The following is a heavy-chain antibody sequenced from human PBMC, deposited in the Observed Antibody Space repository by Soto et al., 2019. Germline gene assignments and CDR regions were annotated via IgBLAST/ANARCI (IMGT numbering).Heavy chain of an antibody. CDR3: ASSPRGGPSFGWFDY. CDR2: ITHGGST. V-gene: IGHV4-59*01. Sequence: QVQLQESGPGLVKPSETLSLTCTVSGGSITSYYWSWFRQPPGKGLEWIGYITHGGSTKYNPSLESRVTLSIDTSRHQFSLQFSFVTAADTAVYYCASSPRGGPSFGWFDYWGQGSLVTVSS. J-gene: IGHJ4*02. CDR1: GGSITSYY. D-gene: IGHD5-18*01.